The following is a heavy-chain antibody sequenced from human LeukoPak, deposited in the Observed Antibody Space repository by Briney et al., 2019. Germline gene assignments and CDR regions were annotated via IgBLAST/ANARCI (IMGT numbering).Heavy chain of an antibody. Sequence: PSETLSLTCSVPGGSISNYYWSWIRQPPGKGLEWIGNVYYSGTTYYNSSLKSRVTMSVDTSKNQFSLKLTSVTAADTAVYYCARGAIVTATLMFDSWGPGTLVTVSS. J-gene: IGHJ4*02. CDR2: VYYSGTT. V-gene: IGHV4-59*01. D-gene: IGHD2-15*01. CDR3: ARGAIVTATLMFDS. CDR1: GGSISNYY.